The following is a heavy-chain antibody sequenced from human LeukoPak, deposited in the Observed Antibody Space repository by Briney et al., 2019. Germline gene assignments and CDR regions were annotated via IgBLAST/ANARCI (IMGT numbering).Heavy chain of an antibody. V-gene: IGHV1-46*01. CDR3: ARVLGSGYDFDYNYYMDV. CDR2: INPSGGST. J-gene: IGHJ6*03. D-gene: IGHD5-12*01. Sequence: ASVKVSCKASGYIFTSYNMHWVGQAPGRGLEWMGIINPSGGSTRYAQKFQGRVTMTRDTSTSTVYMELSSLRSEDTAVYYCARVLGSGYDFDYNYYMDVWGKGTTVTISS. CDR1: GYIFTSYN.